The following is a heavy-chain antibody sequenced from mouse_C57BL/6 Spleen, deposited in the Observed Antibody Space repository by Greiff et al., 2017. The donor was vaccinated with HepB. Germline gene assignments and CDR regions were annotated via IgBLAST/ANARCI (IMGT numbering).Heavy chain of an antibody. CDR2: ISSGSSTI. Sequence: DVQLVESGGGLVKPGGSLKLSCAASGFTFSDYGMHWVRQAPEKGLEWVAYISSGSSTIYYADTVKGRFTISRDNAKNTLFLQMTSLRSEDTAMYYCARPFYGSSRAWFAYWGQGTLVTVSA. D-gene: IGHD1-1*01. V-gene: IGHV5-17*01. J-gene: IGHJ3*01. CDR1: GFTFSDYG. CDR3: ARPFYGSSRAWFAY.